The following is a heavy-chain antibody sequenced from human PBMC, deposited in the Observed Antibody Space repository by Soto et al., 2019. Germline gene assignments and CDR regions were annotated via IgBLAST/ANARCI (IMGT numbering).Heavy chain of an antibody. CDR2: IFESGAT. CDR3: TTSHAGELNN. D-gene: IGHD1-7*01. J-gene: IGHJ4*02. V-gene: IGHV4-4*02. CDR1: GGSISSSSW. Sequence: QVQLQESGPGLVKPSWTLSLTCAVSGGSISSSSWGTWVRQSPVNGLEWIGEIFESGATNYNPSLKSRLTMSVDKSKNQFSLNLSSLTAADTAVYFCTTSHAGELNNWGQGTMVTVSS.